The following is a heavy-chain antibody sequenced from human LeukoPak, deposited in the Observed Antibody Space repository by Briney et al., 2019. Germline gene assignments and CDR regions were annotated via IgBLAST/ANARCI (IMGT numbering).Heavy chain of an antibody. CDR1: GFIFSNAW. J-gene: IGHJ4*02. CDR3: TTVLGVAAAGN. V-gene: IGHV3-15*01. D-gene: IGHD6-13*01. Sequence: TGGSLRLSCAGFGFIFSNAWMSWVRQAPGKGLEWVGRIKSKSNGETTDYAAPVKGRFTISRDDSKNTVYLEVNSLKTEDTAVYYCTTVLGVAAAGNWGQGTLVTVSS. CDR2: IKSKSNGETT.